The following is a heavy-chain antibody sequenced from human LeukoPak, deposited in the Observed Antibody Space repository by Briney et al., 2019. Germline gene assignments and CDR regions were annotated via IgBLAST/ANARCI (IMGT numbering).Heavy chain of an antibody. V-gene: IGHV1-2*02. CDR1: GYTFTDYC. Sequence: GASVKVSCKAFGYTFTDYCIHWVRQAPGQGLEWMGWVNSNSGGTNYAQKFQGRVAMTRDTSINTAYMELSRLTFDDTAVYYCARESHGDFLYWGQGTLVTVSS. CDR3: ARESHGDFLY. CDR2: VNSNSGGT. D-gene: IGHD4-17*01. J-gene: IGHJ4*02.